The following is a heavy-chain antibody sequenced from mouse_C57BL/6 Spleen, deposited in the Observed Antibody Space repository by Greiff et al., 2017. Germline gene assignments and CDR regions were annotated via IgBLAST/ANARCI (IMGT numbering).Heavy chain of an antibody. D-gene: IGHD2-3*01. Sequence: VQRVESGPGLVQPSQSLSITCTVSGFSLTSYGVHWVRQPPGKGLEWLGVIWSGGSTDYNAAFISRLSISKDNSKSQVFFKMNSLQADDTAIYYCAKMDGYYGFAYWGQGTLVTVSA. CDR1: GFSLTSYG. CDR3: AKMDGYYGFAY. V-gene: IGHV2-4*01. CDR2: IWSGGST. J-gene: IGHJ3*01.